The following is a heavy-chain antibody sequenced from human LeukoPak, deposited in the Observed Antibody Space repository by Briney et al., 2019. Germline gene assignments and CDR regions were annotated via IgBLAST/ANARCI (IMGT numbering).Heavy chain of an antibody. CDR3: ARSQDGSGSYFYYFYIDV. V-gene: IGHV3-66*01. D-gene: IGHD3-10*01. Sequence: PGGSLRLSCAASGFTFSSYSMNWVRQAPGKGLEWVSIFYRGGSTYYADSVKGRFTVSRDNSKNILYLQMNSLRAEDTAVYYCARSQDGSGSYFYYFYIDVWGKGTTV. CDR2: FYRGGST. J-gene: IGHJ6*03. CDR1: GFTFSSYS.